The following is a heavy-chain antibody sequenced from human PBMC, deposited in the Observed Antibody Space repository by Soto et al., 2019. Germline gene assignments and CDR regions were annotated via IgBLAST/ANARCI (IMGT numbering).Heavy chain of an antibody. J-gene: IGHJ4*02. V-gene: IGHV3-48*02. CDR2: ISSNSDTT. Sequence: VESGGGLVYPGGSLRLSCVGSGFRFSDHSMHWVRQAPGKGLQWISYISSNSDTTYYADSVKGRFTVSRDNAKNALFLQMNSLRDDDTATYYCARLPKGSLVTAWGQGAQVTVSS. D-gene: IGHD2-21*02. CDR1: GFRFSDHS. CDR3: ARLPKGSLVTA.